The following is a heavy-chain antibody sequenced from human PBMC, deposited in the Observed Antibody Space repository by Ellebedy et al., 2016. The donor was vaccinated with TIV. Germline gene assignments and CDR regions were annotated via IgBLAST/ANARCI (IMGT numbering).Heavy chain of an antibody. CDR1: GGSISSYY. Sequence: SETLSLTCTVSGGSISSYYWSWIRQPPGKGLEWIGYIYYSGSTNYNPSLKSRVTISVDTSKNQFSLKLSSVTAADTAVYYCARQRYYDSSACFDYWGQGTLVTVSS. CDR2: IYYSGST. V-gene: IGHV4-59*08. J-gene: IGHJ4*02. CDR3: ARQRYYDSSACFDY. D-gene: IGHD3-22*01.